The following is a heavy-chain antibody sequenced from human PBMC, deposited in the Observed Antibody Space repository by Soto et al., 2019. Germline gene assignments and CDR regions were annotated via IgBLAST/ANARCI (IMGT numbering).Heavy chain of an antibody. Sequence: SLRLSCAASGFTFSSYAMSWVRQAPGKGLEWVSAISGSGGSTYYADSVKGRFTISRDNSKNTLYLQMNSLRAEDTAVYYCAKQAGYSGYGFPFSDYYYYYMDVWGKGTTVTVSS. J-gene: IGHJ6*03. CDR3: AKQAGYSGYGFPFSDYYYYYMDV. CDR1: GFTFSSYA. D-gene: IGHD5-12*01. V-gene: IGHV3-23*01. CDR2: ISGSGGST.